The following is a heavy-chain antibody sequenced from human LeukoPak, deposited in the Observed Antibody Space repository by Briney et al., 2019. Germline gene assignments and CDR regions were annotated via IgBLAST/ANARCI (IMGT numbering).Heavy chain of an antibody. CDR2: IYRSGRT. D-gene: IGHD2-15*01. Sequence: PSETLSLTCTVSGYSISSGYYWGCIRQPPGKGLEWIGSIYRSGRTYYNPSLKSRVTISVDPSKNQFSLQLSSVTAAHTAVYYWARERSGGSCDWCDYYYMDVWGKGTTVTISS. CDR1: GYSISSGYY. V-gene: IGHV4-38-2*02. J-gene: IGHJ6*03. CDR3: ARERSGGSCDWCDYYYMDV.